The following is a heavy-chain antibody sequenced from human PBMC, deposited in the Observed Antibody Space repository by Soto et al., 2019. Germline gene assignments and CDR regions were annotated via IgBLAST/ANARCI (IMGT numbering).Heavy chain of an antibody. CDR2: IWYDGSNK. J-gene: IGHJ4*02. V-gene: IGHV3-33*01. CDR1: GFTFSSYG. D-gene: IGHD1-26*01. Sequence: QVQLVESGGGVVQPGRSLRLSCAASGFTFSSYGMHWVRQAPGKGLEWVAVIWYDGSNKYYADSVKGRFTISRDNSKNTMYLQMNSLRAEDTAVYYCARDSYGVDYWGQGTLVTVSS. CDR3: ARDSYGVDY.